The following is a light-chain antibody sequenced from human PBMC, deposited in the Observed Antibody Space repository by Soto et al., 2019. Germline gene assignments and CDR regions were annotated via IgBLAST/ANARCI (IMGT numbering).Light chain of an antibody. Sequence: EIVMTQSPATLSVSPWERATLSCRASQSVSSNLAWYQQKPGQAPRLLIYGASTRATGIPARFSGSGSGTEFTLTISSLQSEDFAVYYCQQYNNWPLLTFGGGTKVDIK. CDR3: QQYNNWPLLT. CDR1: QSVSSN. CDR2: GAS. J-gene: IGKJ4*01. V-gene: IGKV3D-15*01.